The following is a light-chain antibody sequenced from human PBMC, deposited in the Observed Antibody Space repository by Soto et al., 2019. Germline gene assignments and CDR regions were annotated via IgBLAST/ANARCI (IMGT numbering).Light chain of an antibody. CDR1: QSVSSN. CDR2: GAS. V-gene: IGKV3-15*01. J-gene: IGKJ5*01. CDR3: QHYNNWPFT. Sequence: EILMTQSPATLSVSPGERATLSCRASQSVSSNLAWYQQKPGQAPRLLIYGASIRATGFPARFSGSGSGTEFTRTISSLQSEDFAVYYCQHYNNWPFTFGQGTRLEIK.